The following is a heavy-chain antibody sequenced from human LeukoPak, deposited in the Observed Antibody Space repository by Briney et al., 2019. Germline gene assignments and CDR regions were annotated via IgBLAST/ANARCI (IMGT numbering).Heavy chain of an antibody. CDR3: ARDAVDTANAV. V-gene: IGHV3-74*01. D-gene: IGHD5-18*01. CDR1: GFSFSGHW. J-gene: IGHJ6*02. CDR2: ISPTGSTT. Sequence: GGSLRLSCTASGFSFSGHWMHWARHLPGKGLVWVSRISPTGSTTSYADSVKGRFTISRDNAKNTLYLQMNSLRAEDTAVYYCARDAVDTANAVWGQGTTVTVSS.